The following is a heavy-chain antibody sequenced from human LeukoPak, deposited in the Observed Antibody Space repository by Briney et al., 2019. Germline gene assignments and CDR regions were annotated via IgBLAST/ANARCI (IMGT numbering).Heavy chain of an antibody. V-gene: IGHV3-11*01. CDR2: ISRSGSTK. Sequence: GGSLRLSCAASGITFSDYNMRWIRQAPGKGLEWVSSISRSGSTKYYADSVKGRFTISRDNAKSSLFLQMNSLRAEDTAVYYCARVLRYCSGGNCYSGGLGYMDVWGKGTTVTISS. J-gene: IGHJ6*03. D-gene: IGHD2-15*01. CDR1: GITFSDYN. CDR3: ARVLRYCSGGNCYSGGLGYMDV.